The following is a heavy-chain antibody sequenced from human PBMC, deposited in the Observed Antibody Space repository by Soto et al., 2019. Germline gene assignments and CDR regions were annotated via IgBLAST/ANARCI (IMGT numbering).Heavy chain of an antibody. CDR1: GVTFTSSA. J-gene: IGHJ5*02. V-gene: IGHV1-58*01. D-gene: IGHD5-12*01. CDR2: IVVGSGNT. Sequence: SVWASWGACGVTFTSSAAHCLRHSRGQRFEWLGWIVVGSGNTNYAQKFQERVTITRDMSTSTAYMELSSLRSEDTAVYHCAAVLTTITTYNWFDPWGERTLVTGSS. CDR3: AAVLTTITTYNWFDP.